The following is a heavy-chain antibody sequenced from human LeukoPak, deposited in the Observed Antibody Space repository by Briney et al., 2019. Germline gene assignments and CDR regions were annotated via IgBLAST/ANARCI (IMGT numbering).Heavy chain of an antibody. CDR3: ARGWGTTVTTMAQY. Sequence: PGGSLRLSCAASGFTFSSYAMHWVRQAPGKGLEWVAVISYDGSNKYYADSVKGRFTISRDNSKNTLYLQMNSLRAEDTAVYYCARGWGTTVTTMAQYWGQGTLVTVSS. D-gene: IGHD4-17*01. V-gene: IGHV3-30-3*01. J-gene: IGHJ4*02. CDR2: ISYDGSNK. CDR1: GFTFSSYA.